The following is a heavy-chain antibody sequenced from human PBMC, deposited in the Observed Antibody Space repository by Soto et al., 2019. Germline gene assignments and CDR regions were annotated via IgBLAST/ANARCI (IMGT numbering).Heavy chain of an antibody. CDR2: IHNSGSP. CDR1: GASIYNGGYF. D-gene: IGHD2-15*01. CDR3: ARRGCSGSNCYLQPFDY. Sequence: SETLSLTCSVSGASIYNGGYFWSWIRQSPGKGLEWIGHIHNSGSPYNNPSLKSRVTISADTSKNQFSLKLSSVTAADTAVYYCARRGCSGSNCYLQPFDYWGQGTLVTVSS. V-gene: IGHV4-30-4*01. J-gene: IGHJ4*02.